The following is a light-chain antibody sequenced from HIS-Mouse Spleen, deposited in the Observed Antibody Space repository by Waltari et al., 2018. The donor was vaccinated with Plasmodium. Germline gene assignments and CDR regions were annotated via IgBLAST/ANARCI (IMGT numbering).Light chain of an antibody. Sequence: QSVLTQPPSVSAAPGQQVTISCSGSSSNIGNNYVSWYQQIPGTAPKLLIYDNKKRPSGIPDRFSGSKSGTSATLGITGLQTGDEADYYCGTWDSSLSAGVVFGGGTKLTVL. CDR3: GTWDSSLSAGVV. J-gene: IGLJ2*01. V-gene: IGLV1-51*01. CDR1: SSNIGNNY. CDR2: DNK.